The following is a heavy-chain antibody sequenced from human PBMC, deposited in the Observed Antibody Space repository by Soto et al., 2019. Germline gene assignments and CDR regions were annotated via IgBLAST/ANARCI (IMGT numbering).Heavy chain of an antibody. CDR3: ARVPSPFDFYYAMDV. CDR1: GDTIGSGNKC. CDR2: IFSSGTT. J-gene: IGHJ6*02. D-gene: IGHD3-16*01. V-gene: IGHV4-30-4*02. Sequence: SETLPLTCTVSGDTIGSGNKCWSWIRQAPGKGLEWIGYIFSSGTTYYNPSLKSRLTMSLDTSQNQFSLKLNSVTAADTAVYFCARVPSPFDFYYAMDVWGQGTSVTVSS.